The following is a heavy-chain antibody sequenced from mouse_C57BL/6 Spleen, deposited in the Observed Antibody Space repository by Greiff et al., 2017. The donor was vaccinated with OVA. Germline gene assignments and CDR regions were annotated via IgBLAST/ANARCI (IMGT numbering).Heavy chain of an antibody. Sequence: QVQLQQSGAELVKPGASVKISCKASGYTFSSYWMHWVKQRPGQGLEWIGQIYPGDGDTNYNEKFKGKATLTADKSSSTAYMQLSSLTSEDSAVYACARRERGDYFDYWGKGTTLTVSS. V-gene: IGHV1-80*01. CDR2: IYPGDGDT. CDR1: GYTFSSYW. J-gene: IGHJ2*01. CDR3: ARRERGDYFDY.